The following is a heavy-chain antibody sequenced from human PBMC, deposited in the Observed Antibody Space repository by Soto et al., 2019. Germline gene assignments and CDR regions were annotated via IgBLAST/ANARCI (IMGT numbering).Heavy chain of an antibody. CDR3: ARGHSGWYRAPVDY. Sequence: ESGGGVVQPGRSLRLSCAASGFTFSSYAMHWVRQAPGKGLEWVAVISYDGSNKYYADSVKGRFTISRDNSKNTLYLQMNSLRAEDTAVYYCARGHSGWYRAPVDYWGQGTLVTVSS. J-gene: IGHJ4*02. CDR2: ISYDGSNK. V-gene: IGHV3-30-3*01. D-gene: IGHD6-19*01. CDR1: GFTFSSYA.